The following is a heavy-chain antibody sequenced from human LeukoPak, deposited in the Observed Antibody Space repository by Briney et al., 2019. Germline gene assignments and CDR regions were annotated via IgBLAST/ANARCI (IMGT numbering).Heavy chain of an antibody. CDR3: ATDHYNAISTFDI. J-gene: IGHJ3*02. CDR1: GYTLTELS. CDR2: FDPEDGET. Sequence: ASVKVSCKVSGYTLTELSMHWVRQAPGKGLEWMGGFDPEDGETIYAQKFQGRVTMTEDTPTDTAYMEVSSLRSEDTAVYYCATDHYNAISTFDIWGQGTMVTVSS. V-gene: IGHV1-24*01. D-gene: IGHD3-9*01.